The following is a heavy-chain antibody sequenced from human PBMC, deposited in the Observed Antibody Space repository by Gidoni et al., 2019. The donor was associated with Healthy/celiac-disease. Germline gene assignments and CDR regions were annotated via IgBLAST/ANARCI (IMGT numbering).Heavy chain of an antibody. CDR2: ISGSGGST. V-gene: IGHV3-23*01. D-gene: IGHD6-19*01. CDR1: GVTLGRHA. CDR3: AKDLREQWLGYYFDY. Sequence: DVQLLESGGGLVQPVVSLILSLSSSGVTLGRHAMSWVPQAPGEGLEWVTAISGSGGSTYYADCVKGRFTISRDNSKNTRYLQMNSLRAEDTAVSYWAKDLREQWLGYYFDYWGQGTLVTVSS. J-gene: IGHJ4*02.